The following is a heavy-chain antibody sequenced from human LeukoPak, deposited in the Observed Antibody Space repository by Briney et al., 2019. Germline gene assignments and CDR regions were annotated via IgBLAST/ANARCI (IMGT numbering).Heavy chain of an antibody. CDR1: GGSISSGDYY. CDR2: IYYSGST. V-gene: IGHV4-30-4*01. J-gene: IGHJ4*02. Sequence: SETLSLTCTVSGGSISSGDYYWSWIRQPPGKGLEWIGYIYYSGSTYYNPSLKSRVTISVDTSKNQFSLKLSSVTAADTAVYYCARANYDFWSGYYTPKFDYWGRGTLVTVSS. CDR3: ARANYDFWSGYYTPKFDY. D-gene: IGHD3-3*01.